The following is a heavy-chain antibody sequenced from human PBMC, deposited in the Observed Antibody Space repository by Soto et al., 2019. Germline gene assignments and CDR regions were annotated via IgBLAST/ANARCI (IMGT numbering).Heavy chain of an antibody. CDR3: AKLKTSPVGATS. CDR1: GFTFSSYG. CDR2: IWYDGSNK. J-gene: IGHJ5*02. D-gene: IGHD1-26*01. Sequence: GGSLRLSCAASGFTFSSYGMHWVRQAPGKGLEWVAVIWYDGSNKYYADSMKGRFTISRDNSKNTLYLQMNSLRAEDTDVYYCAKLKTSPVGATSWGQGTLVTVSS. V-gene: IGHV3-33*06.